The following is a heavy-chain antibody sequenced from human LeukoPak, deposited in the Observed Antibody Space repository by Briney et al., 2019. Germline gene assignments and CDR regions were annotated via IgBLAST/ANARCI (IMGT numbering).Heavy chain of an antibody. CDR3: ARFRFFFADY. D-gene: IGHD3-3*01. CDR1: GGSLSGYY. J-gene: IGHJ4*02. Sequence: SETLSLTCAVYGGSLSGYYWSWIRQPPGKGPEWIGEINDGGSTKHNPSLKSRVTISLDMSKNQFSLNLSSVTAADTAVYYCARFRFFFADYWGQGTLVTVSS. V-gene: IGHV4-34*01. CDR2: INDGGST.